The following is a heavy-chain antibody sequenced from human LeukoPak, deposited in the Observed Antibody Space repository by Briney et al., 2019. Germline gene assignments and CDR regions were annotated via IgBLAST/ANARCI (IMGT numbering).Heavy chain of an antibody. CDR3: TRATRGGDQPSFDY. J-gene: IGHJ4*02. Sequence: SVKVSCKASGGTFSSYAISWVRQAPGQGLEWMGRIIPIFCTANYAQKFQGRVTITTDESTSTAYMELSSLRSEDTAVYYCTRATRGGDQPSFDYWGQGTLVTVSS. V-gene: IGHV1-69*05. CDR1: GGTFSSYA. CDR2: IIPIFCTA. D-gene: IGHD2-21*02.